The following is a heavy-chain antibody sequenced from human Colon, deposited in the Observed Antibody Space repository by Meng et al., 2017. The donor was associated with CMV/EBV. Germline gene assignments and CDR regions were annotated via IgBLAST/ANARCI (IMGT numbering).Heavy chain of an antibody. Sequence: ASVKVSCKASGYTFTSYYMHWVRQAPGHGLEWMGIINPSGGSTSYAQKFQGRVTMTRDTSTSTVYMELSSLRSEDTAVYYCARASRTRRTIFGVVFDYWGQGTLVTVSS. CDR1: GYTFTSYY. J-gene: IGHJ4*02. CDR3: ARASRTRRTIFGVVFDY. D-gene: IGHD3-3*01. CDR2: INPSGGST. V-gene: IGHV1-46*01.